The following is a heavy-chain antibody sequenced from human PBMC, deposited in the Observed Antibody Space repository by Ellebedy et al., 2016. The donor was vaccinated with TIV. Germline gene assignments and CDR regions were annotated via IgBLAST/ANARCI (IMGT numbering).Heavy chain of an antibody. CDR2: IDPSDSYT. CDR3: ARPRTGYYDSSGYELPGY. V-gene: IGHV5-10-1*01. CDR1: EYSFTSYW. Sequence: GESLKISCKSSEYSFTSYWISWVRQMPGKGLEWMGRIDPSDSYTNYSPSFQGHVTISADKSISTAYLQWSSLKASDTAMYYCARPRTGYYDSSGYELPGYWGQGTLVTVSS. D-gene: IGHD3-22*01. J-gene: IGHJ4*02.